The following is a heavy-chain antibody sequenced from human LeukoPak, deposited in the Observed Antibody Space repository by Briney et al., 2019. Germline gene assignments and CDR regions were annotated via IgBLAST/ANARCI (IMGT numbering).Heavy chain of an antibody. CDR3: AKSRQWLVPEDAFDI. D-gene: IGHD6-19*01. CDR2: ISYDGSNK. J-gene: IGHJ3*02. Sequence: GRSLRLSCAASGFTFSSYGMHWVRQAPGKGLEWVAVISYDGSNKYYADSVKGRFTISRDNSKNTLYLQMNSLRAEDTAVYYCAKSRQWLVPEDAFDIWGQGTMVTVSS. V-gene: IGHV3-30*18. CDR1: GFTFSSYG.